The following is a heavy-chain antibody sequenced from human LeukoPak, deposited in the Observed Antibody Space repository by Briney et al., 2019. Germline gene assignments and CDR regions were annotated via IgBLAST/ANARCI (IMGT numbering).Heavy chain of an antibody. Sequence: ASVKVSCKASGYTFTSYYMHWVRQAPGQGLEWMGIINPSGGSTSYAQKFQGRVTMTRDTSTSTVYMELSSLRSEDTAVYYCARVGIALRYSYGYDYWGQGTLVTVSS. J-gene: IGHJ4*02. CDR2: INPSGGST. D-gene: IGHD5-18*01. CDR3: ARVGIALRYSYGYDY. V-gene: IGHV1-46*01. CDR1: GYTFTSYY.